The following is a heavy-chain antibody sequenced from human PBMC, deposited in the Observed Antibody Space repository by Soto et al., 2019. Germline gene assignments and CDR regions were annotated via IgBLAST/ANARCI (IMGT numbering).Heavy chain of an antibody. D-gene: IGHD2-21*01. Sequence: QVQLVESGGGVVQPGRSLRLSCAASGFTFSSYGMHWVRQAPGKGLEWVAVIWYDGSNKYYADSVKGRFTISRDNSKNTLYLQMNCLRAEDTAVYYCARLWDAFDIWGHGTMVTVSS. CDR3: ARLWDAFDI. J-gene: IGHJ3*02. CDR2: IWYDGSNK. V-gene: IGHV3-33*01. CDR1: GFTFSSYG.